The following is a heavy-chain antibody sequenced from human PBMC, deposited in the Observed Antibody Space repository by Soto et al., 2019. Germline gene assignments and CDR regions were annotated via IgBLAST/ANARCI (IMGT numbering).Heavy chain of an antibody. D-gene: IGHD3-3*01. V-gene: IGHV1-8*01. CDR2: MDPHSGST. Sequence: ASVKVSCKASGYTFTTYDINWVRQAPGQGLEWLGWMDPHSGSTGYAQNFQGRITMTRNISRNTAHMELSSLQSEDTAVYYCARERKFDFWRKGLDVWGQGTTVTVSS. CDR1: GYTFTTYD. J-gene: IGHJ6*02. CDR3: ARERKFDFWRKGLDV.